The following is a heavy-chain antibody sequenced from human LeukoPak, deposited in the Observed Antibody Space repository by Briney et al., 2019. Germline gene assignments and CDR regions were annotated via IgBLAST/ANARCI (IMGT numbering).Heavy chain of an antibody. D-gene: IGHD3-10*01. J-gene: IGHJ4*02. V-gene: IGHV3-48*01. Sequence: PGGSLRLSCAASGFTFSSYNINWVRQAPRKGLEWVSYISSSSSTIYYADSVKGRFTISRDNARNSLYLQMHSLRAEDTAVYYCARVRPSSGVIIFDYWGQGTLVTVSS. CDR3: ARVRPSSGVIIFDY. CDR2: ISSSSSTI. CDR1: GFTFSSYN.